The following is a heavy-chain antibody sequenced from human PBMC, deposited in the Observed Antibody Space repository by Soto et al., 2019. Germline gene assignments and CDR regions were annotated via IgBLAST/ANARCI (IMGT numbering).Heavy chain of an antibody. J-gene: IGHJ4*02. CDR1: GFTFSSYA. CDR3: ARVLGYYGSGRPIDY. D-gene: IGHD3-10*01. Sequence: QVQLVESGGGVVQPGRSLRLSCAASGFTFSSYAMHWVRQAPGKGLEWVAVISYDGSNKYYADSVKGRFTISRDNSKNTLYLQMNSLRAEDTAVYYCARVLGYYGSGRPIDYWGQGTLVTVSS. CDR2: ISYDGSNK. V-gene: IGHV3-30-3*01.